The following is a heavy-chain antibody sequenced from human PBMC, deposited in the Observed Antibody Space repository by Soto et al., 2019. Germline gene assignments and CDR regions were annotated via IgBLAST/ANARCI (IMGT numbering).Heavy chain of an antibody. CDR1: GGSIRNGAYY. V-gene: IGHV4-30-4*01. Sequence: SETLSLTCTVSGGSIRNGAYYWSWSRHVPGKGLEWIGYIYYRGNSHYNPSLESRVSISIDMAKNQFTLKMASVTAADTAIYFCDRDQRIEADYFDYWGTGILVTVAA. CDR3: DRDQRIEADYFDY. J-gene: IGHJ4*02. D-gene: IGHD2-15*01. CDR2: IYYRGNS.